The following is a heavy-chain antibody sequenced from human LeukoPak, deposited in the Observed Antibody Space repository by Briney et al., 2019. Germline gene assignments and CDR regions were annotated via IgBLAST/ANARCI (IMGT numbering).Heavy chain of an antibody. CDR3: ARTYCSGGSCHFDY. CDR1: GGSLRSYY. CDR2: IFYSGTT. V-gene: IGHV4-59*08. Sequence: SETLSPTCTVPGGSLRSYYWGWVRQPPGEGLGGGGYIFYSGTTDSNPSLKSRVTISVDTSKNQFSLKLSSVTAADTAVYYCARTYCSGGSCHFDYWGQGTLVTVSS. D-gene: IGHD2-15*01. J-gene: IGHJ4*02.